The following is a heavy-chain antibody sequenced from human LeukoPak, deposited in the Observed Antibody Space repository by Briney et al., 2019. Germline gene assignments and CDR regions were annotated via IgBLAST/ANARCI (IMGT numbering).Heavy chain of an antibody. Sequence: SSETLSLTCTVSGYSISSGYYWGWIRQPPGKGLEWIGSIYHSGSTYYNPSLKSRVTISVDTSKNQFSLKLSSVTAADTAVYYCARVSLHGATVVTNYFDYWGQGTLVAVSS. CDR3: ARVSLHGATVVTNYFDY. J-gene: IGHJ4*02. D-gene: IGHD4-23*01. CDR1: GYSISSGYY. CDR2: IYHSGST. V-gene: IGHV4-38-2*02.